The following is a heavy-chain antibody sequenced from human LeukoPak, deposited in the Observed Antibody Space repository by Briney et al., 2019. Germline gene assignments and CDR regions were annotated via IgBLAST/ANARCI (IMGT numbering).Heavy chain of an antibody. CDR1: GFTFSDYY. V-gene: IGHV3-11*01. J-gene: IGHJ6*03. Sequence: KPGGSLRLSCAASGFTFSDYYMSWIRQAPGKGLEWVSYITSSGTITYYADSVKGRFTISRDNAKNSLYLQMNSLRDEDTAVYFCARGTAMVRGYYYYYMDVWGTGTTVTVSS. CDR2: ITSSGTIT. CDR3: ARGTAMVRGYYYYYMDV. D-gene: IGHD5-18*01.